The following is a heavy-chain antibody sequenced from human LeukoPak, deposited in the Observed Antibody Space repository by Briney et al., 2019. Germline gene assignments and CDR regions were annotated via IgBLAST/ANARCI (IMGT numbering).Heavy chain of an antibody. D-gene: IGHD5-24*01. Sequence: ASVKVSCQASGYTFTGYYLHWVRQAPGQGLEWMGWINPNSGGTNYAQKFQGRVTMTRDTSTSTVYMELSSLKSEDTAVYYCARVRDGYNDAYDIWGQGTMVTVSS. J-gene: IGHJ3*02. CDR1: GYTFTGYY. CDR3: ARVRDGYNDAYDI. V-gene: IGHV1-2*02. CDR2: INPNSGGT.